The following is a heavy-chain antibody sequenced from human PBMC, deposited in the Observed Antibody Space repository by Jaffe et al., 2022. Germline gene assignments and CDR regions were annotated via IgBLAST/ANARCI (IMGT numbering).Heavy chain of an antibody. V-gene: IGHV3-23*01. CDR2: ISGSGGST. D-gene: IGHD3-16*02. CDR1: GFTFSSYA. Sequence: EVQLLESGGGLVQPGGSLRLSCAASGFTFSSYAMSWVRQAPGKGLEWVSAISGSGGSTYYADSVKGRFTISRDNSKNTLYLQMNSLRAEDTAVYYCAKLGIWGSYRYWDWFDPWGQGTLVTVSS. J-gene: IGHJ5*02. CDR3: AKLGIWGSYRYWDWFDP.